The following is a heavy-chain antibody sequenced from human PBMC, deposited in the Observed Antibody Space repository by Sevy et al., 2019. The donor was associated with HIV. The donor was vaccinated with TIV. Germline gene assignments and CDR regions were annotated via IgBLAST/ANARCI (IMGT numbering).Heavy chain of an antibody. CDR2: IWYDGSNK. CDR1: GFTFSSYG. D-gene: IGHD2-2*03. CDR3: ARDPMDIVVVPAATAPDYYYGMDV. V-gene: IGHV3-33*01. J-gene: IGHJ6*02. Sequence: SLRLSCAASGFTFSSYGMHWVRQAPGKGLEWVAVIWYDGSNKYYADSVKGRFTISRDNSKNTLYLQMNSLRAEDTAVYYCARDPMDIVVVPAATAPDYYYGMDVWGQGTTVTVSS.